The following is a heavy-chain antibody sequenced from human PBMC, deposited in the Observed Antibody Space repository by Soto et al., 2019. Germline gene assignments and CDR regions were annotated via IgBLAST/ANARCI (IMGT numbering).Heavy chain of an antibody. V-gene: IGHV4-59*01. CDR1: GGSISSYY. D-gene: IGHD3-10*01. J-gene: IGHJ6*02. Sequence: SETLSLTCTVSGGSISSYYWSWIRQPPGKGLEWIGYIYYSGSTNYNPSLKSRVTISVDTSKNQFSLKLSSVTAADTAVYYCARHYYGSGSYYNGYYYGMDVWGQGTTVTVSS. CDR2: IYYSGST. CDR3: ARHYYGSGSYYNGYYYGMDV.